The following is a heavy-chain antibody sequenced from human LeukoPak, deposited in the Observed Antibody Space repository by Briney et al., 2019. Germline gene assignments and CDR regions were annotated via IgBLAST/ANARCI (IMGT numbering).Heavy chain of an antibody. CDR3: ATLPSRYSGDDRSFDY. V-gene: IGHV3-48*01. CDR1: GFTFSSYN. Sequence: PGGSLRLSCAASGFTFSSYNMNWVRQAPGKGLEWVSYISSSSSTIYYADSVKGRFTTSRENAKNSLYLQMNSLRAEDTAVYYCATLPSRYSGDDRSFDYWGQGTLVTVSS. CDR2: ISSSSSTI. J-gene: IGHJ4*02. D-gene: IGHD5-12*01.